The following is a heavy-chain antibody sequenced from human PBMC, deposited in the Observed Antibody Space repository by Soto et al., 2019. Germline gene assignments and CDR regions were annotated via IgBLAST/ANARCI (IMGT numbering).Heavy chain of an antibody. V-gene: IGHV1-46*01. CDR2: INPTSNT. Sequence: ASVKVSCKASGYTFTSYYMHWVRQAPGQGLEWMGIINPTSNTNYAEKVQGRITLTTDTSTSTAYIELRSLRSEETAVYYCAREMAGRGGEYDYWGQGTLVTVSS. J-gene: IGHJ4*02. D-gene: IGHD3-16*01. CDR3: AREMAGRGGEYDY. CDR1: GYTFTSYY.